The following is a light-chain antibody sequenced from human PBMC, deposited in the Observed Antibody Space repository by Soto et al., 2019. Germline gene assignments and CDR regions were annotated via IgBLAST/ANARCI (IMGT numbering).Light chain of an antibody. CDR1: QSVSSD. J-gene: IGKJ4*01. V-gene: IGKV3-15*01. CDR2: GAS. Sequence: EIVMTQSPATLSVSPGERVTLSCRASQSVSSDLAWYQQKPGQAPRLLIYGASTRATGFPARFSGSGSGTDFTLTISSLQSEDFALYYCQQYYIWALTLGGGTKVEIK. CDR3: QQYYIWALT.